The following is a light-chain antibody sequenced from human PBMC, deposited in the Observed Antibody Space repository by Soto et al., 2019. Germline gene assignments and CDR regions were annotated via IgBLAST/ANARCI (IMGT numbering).Light chain of an antibody. CDR3: SSYAGSNNSV. CDR1: SSDVGGYNY. CDR2: EVS. Sequence: QSALTQPPSASGSPGPSVTISCTGTSSDVGGYNYVSWYQQHPGKAPKLMIYEVSKRPSGVPDRFSGSKSGNTASLTVSGLQAEDEADYYCSSYAGSNNSVFGTGTKVTVL. V-gene: IGLV2-8*01. J-gene: IGLJ1*01.